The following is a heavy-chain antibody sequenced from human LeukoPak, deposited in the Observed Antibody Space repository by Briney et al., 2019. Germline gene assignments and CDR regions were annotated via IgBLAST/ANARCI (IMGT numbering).Heavy chain of an antibody. CDR1: GYTFTSYG. CDR3: ARDQKHWNYFSRSNYYYGMDV. J-gene: IGHJ6*02. V-gene: IGHV1-18*01. Sequence: ASVKVSCKASGYTFTSYGISWVRQAPGQGLEWMGWISAYNGNTNYAQKLQGRVTMTTDTSTSTAYMELRSLRSDDTAVYYCARDQKHWNYFSRSNYYYGMDVWGQGTTVTISS. D-gene: IGHD1-7*01. CDR2: ISAYNGNT.